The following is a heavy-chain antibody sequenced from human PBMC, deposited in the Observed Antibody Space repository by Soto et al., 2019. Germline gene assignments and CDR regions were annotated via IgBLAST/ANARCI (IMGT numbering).Heavy chain of an antibody. J-gene: IGHJ6*02. CDR2: IWYDGSNK. CDR1: GFTFRSYG. Sequence: QVQLVESGGGVVQPGRSLRLSCAASGFTFRSYGMHWVRQAPGKGLEWVAVIWYDGSNKYYADSVKGRFTISRDNSKNTLYLQMNSLRAEDTAVYYCARTPGAYYYDSSGYYYYYGMDVWGQGTTVTVSS. D-gene: IGHD3-22*01. CDR3: ARTPGAYYYDSSGYYYYYGMDV. V-gene: IGHV3-33*01.